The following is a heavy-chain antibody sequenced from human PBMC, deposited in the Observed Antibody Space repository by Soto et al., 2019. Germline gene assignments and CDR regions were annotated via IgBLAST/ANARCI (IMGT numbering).Heavy chain of an antibody. CDR2: ISPMFGAA. J-gene: IGHJ4*02. Sequence: QVQLVQSGAEMKKPGSSVKVSCQSSGGTFNTYAMNWVRQAPGQGPEWMGDISPMFGAANYARKFQGRVTITPDQSTGTSYMPLSSLTSVETARYFCAREVQFHSPAILYRGQGIQLTVSS. CDR3: AREVQFHSPAILY. CDR1: GGTFNTYA. D-gene: IGHD2-21*02. V-gene: IGHV1-69*19.